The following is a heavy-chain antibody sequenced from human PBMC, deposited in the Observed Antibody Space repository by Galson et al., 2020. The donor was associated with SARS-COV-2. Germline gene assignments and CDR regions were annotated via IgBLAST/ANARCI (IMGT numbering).Heavy chain of an antibody. D-gene: IGHD4-4*01. V-gene: IGHV3-23*01. J-gene: IGHJ4*02. CDR1: GFIFNNYG. Sequence: GGSLRLSCAGSGFIFNNYGMNWVRQGPGKGLEWVSGISGGGDMTYYADSVKGRFTISRDNSKNALFLQRNSLRVEDTAVYFCAGLGVTIRWGQGTMVTVSS. CDR2: ISGGGDMT. CDR3: AGLGVTIR.